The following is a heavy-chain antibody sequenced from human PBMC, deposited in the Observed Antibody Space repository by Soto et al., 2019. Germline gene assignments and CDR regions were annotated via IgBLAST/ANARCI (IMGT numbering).Heavy chain of an antibody. J-gene: IGHJ4*02. Sequence: GGSLRLSCGASGFTFSHYYMGWVRQAPGKGLEWVSYIYPDAINEYYADSVEGRFTISRDNSKNTLYLQMSSLRAEDTAVYYCARAGGSSWYRGAYFDYWGQGALVTVSS. CDR1: GFTFSHYY. V-gene: IGHV3-11*04. CDR2: IYPDAINE. D-gene: IGHD6-13*01. CDR3: ARAGGSSWYRGAYFDY.